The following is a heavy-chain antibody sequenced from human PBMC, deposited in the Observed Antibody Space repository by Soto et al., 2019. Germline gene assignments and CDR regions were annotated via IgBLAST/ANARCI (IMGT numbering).Heavy chain of an antibody. D-gene: IGHD2-15*01. V-gene: IGHV3-21*01. J-gene: IGHJ6*02. CDR3: ARDPRGYCSGGSCYKRFDYYYYGMDV. Sequence: GGSLRLSCAASGFTFSSYSMNWVRQAPGKGLEWVSSISSSSSYIYYADSVKGRFTISRDNTKNSLYLQMNSLRAEDTAVYYCARDPRGYCSGGSCYKRFDYYYYGMDVWGQGTPVTVS. CDR1: GFTFSSYS. CDR2: ISSSSSYI.